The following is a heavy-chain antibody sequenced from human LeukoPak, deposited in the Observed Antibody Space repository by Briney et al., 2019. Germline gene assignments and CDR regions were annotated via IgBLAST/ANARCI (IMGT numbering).Heavy chain of an antibody. J-gene: IGHJ5*02. CDR3: ARVTDSGYWFDP. D-gene: IGHD5-12*01. Sequence: GASVKVSCKASGYTFTGYYMHWVRQAPGQGLEWMGWISAYNGNTNYAQKLQGRVTMTTDTSTSTAYMELRSLRSDDTAVYYCARVTDSGYWFDPWGQGTLVTVSS. CDR1: GYTFTGYY. V-gene: IGHV1-18*04. CDR2: ISAYNGNT.